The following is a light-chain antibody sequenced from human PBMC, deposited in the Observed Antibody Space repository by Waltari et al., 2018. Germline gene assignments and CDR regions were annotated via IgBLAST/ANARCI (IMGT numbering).Light chain of an antibody. Sequence: QSVLTQPPSVFAAPGQTVTISCSGSSSDIGNNYVSWYQQLPGTAPKLLIYDNNKRPSGIPDRFSGSKSGTSATLGITGLQTGDEADYYCGTWDGSLSALFGGGTKLTVL. CDR3: GTWDGSLSAL. CDR2: DNN. J-gene: IGLJ2*01. V-gene: IGLV1-51*01. CDR1: SSDIGNNY.